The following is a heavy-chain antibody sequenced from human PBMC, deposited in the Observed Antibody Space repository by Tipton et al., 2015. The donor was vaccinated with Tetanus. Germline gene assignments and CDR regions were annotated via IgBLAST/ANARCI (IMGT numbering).Heavy chain of an antibody. Sequence: SLRLSCAASGFIFSSYGIHWVRQAPGKGLEWLAVSWYDGTDKYYADSVKGRFTISRDNSKNTLYLQMNSLRAEDTAVYYCAREADCGGGSCFSGAFDTWGQGTQVTVSS. CDR3: AREADCGGGSCFSGAFDT. CDR1: GFIFSSYG. D-gene: IGHD2-15*01. J-gene: IGHJ4*02. V-gene: IGHV3-33*01. CDR2: SWYDGTDK.